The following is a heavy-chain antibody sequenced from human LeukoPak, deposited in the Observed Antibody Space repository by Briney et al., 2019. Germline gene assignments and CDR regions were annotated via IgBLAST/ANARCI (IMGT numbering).Heavy chain of an antibody. CDR2: MNPNSGNT. CDR3: ARGQYYDILTGTRRYGMDV. CDR1: GYTFTSYD. J-gene: IGHJ6*02. V-gene: IGHV1-8*01. D-gene: IGHD3-9*01. Sequence: ASVKVSCKASGYTFTSYDINWVRQATGQGLEWMGWMNPNSGNTGYAQKFQGRVTMTRNTSISTAYMELSSLRSEDTAVYYCARGQYYDILTGTRRYGMDVWGQGTTVTVSS.